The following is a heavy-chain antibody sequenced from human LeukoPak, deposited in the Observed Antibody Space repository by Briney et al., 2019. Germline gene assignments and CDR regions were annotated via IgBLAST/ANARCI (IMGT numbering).Heavy chain of an antibody. CDR2: ISAYNGNT. CDR1: GYTFTSYG. CDR3: ARDSDSGYNLGYYFDY. J-gene: IGHJ4*02. Sequence: GASVKVSCKASGYTFTSYGFSWVRQAPGQGLEWMGWISAYNGNTNYAQKVQGRVTMTTDTSTSTAYMELRSLRSDDTAVYYCARDSDSGYNLGYYFDYWGQGTLVTVSS. D-gene: IGHD5-12*01. V-gene: IGHV1-18*01.